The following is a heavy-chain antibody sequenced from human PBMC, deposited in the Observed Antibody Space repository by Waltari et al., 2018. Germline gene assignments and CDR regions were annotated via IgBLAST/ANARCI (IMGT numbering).Heavy chain of an antibody. J-gene: IGHJ5*02. CDR1: GFTFSSYG. Sequence: QVQLVESGGGVVQPGRSLRLSCAASGFTFSSYGMHWVRPAPGQGLEWVAVIWYDGSNKYYADSVKGRFTISRDNSKNTLYLQMNSLRAEDTAVYYCAKDLAYSRGGPNGVGHWFDPWGQGTLVTVSS. D-gene: IGHD6-13*01. CDR3: AKDLAYSRGGPNGVGHWFDP. V-gene: IGHV3-33*06. CDR2: IWYDGSNK.